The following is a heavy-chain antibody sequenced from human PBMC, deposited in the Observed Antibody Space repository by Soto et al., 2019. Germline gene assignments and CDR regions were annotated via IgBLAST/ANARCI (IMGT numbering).Heavy chain of an antibody. CDR3: ARQGLGALHGSVDV. D-gene: IGHD1-26*01. Sequence: QVQLQESGPRLVKPSETLSLTCTVSGVSLRSYYCSWFRQPLGKGLDWVGNIHNSGGTFYNPSLQSQVTMAVDTTNRQFSLMVKAVTGTGTSVCCCARQGLGALHGSVDVWGQGTRVTVSS. CDR2: IHNSGGT. CDR1: GVSLRSYY. V-gene: IGHV4-59*08. J-gene: IGHJ6*02.